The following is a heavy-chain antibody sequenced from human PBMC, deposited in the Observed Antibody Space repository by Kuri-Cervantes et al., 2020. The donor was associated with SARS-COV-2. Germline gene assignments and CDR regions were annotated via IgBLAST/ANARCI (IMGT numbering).Heavy chain of an antibody. D-gene: IGHD5-24*01. Sequence: GRSLRLSCAASGFTVSTNFMNFFRQSAGKGLEWVSSLNPGGATFYADSVKGRFTISTDTSKNMVFLQMNNLRVDDTAVYYCARGMAGTPRYFDCWGRGTLVTVSS. CDR2: LNPGGAT. CDR1: GFTVSTNF. CDR3: ARGMAGTPRYFDC. V-gene: IGHV3-53*01. J-gene: IGHJ4*01.